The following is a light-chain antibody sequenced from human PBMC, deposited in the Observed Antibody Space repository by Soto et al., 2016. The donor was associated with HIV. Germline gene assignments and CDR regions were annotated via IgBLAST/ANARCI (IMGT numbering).Light chain of an antibody. Sequence: DIQMTQSPSTLSASVGDRVTITCRASQNINSWLAWYQQKPGKAPKLLIYRASNLESGVPSRSSGSGSGTEFTLTISSLQPDDFATYYCQQYNSFPWTFGQGTKVDIK. V-gene: IGKV1-5*03. CDR2: RAS. CDR3: QQYNSFPWT. CDR1: QNINSW. J-gene: IGKJ1*01.